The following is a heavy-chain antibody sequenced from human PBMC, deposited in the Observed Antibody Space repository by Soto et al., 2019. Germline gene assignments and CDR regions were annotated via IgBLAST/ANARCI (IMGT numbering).Heavy chain of an antibody. J-gene: IGHJ6*01. V-gene: IGHV3-48*03. CDR1: GVPFKSSE. CDR3: AILDFGDSLLHYGVDV. Sequence: GCCLGLSCALSGVPFKSSEMNWVRQAPVKGPEWVSYITSSSDAIYYAASVKGRFTVSRDNAKNSLYLQMNGLRAEDTAVYYCAILDFGDSLLHYGVDVWGQGTLVT. D-gene: IGHD4-17*01. CDR2: ITSSSDAI.